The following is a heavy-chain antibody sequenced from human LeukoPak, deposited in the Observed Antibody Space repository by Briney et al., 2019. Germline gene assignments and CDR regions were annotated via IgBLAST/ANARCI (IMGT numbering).Heavy chain of an antibody. V-gene: IGHV1-2*02. D-gene: IGHD6-13*01. CDR2: INPNSGGT. CDR1: GYTFTGYY. J-gene: IGHJ4*02. Sequence: ASVKVSCTASGYTFTGYYMHWVRQAPGQGLEWMGWINPNSGGTNYAQKFQGRVTMTRDTSISTAYTELSRLRSDDTAVYYCAREIAAADAFDYWGQGTLVTVSS. CDR3: AREIAAADAFDY.